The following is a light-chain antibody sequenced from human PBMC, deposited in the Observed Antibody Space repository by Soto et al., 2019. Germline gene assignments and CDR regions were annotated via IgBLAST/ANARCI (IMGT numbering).Light chain of an antibody. CDR3: SSYTSSSTHWM. CDR2: EVT. CDR1: SSDVGGYNY. Sequence: QSARTQPASGSWSPGQSITISCTGTSSDVGGYNYVSWYQQHPGKAPKLMIYEVTNRPSRVSNRFSGSKSGNTASLTISGLQAEDEAHYYCSSYTSSSTHWMFGGGTKLTFL. J-gene: IGLJ3*02. V-gene: IGLV2-14*01.